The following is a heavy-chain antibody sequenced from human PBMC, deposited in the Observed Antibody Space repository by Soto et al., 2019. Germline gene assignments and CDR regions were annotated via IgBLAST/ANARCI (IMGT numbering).Heavy chain of an antibody. CDR2: IDGSGRNT. Sequence: GGSLRLSCAASGFTLSSYAMSWVRQAPGKGLEWVSGIDGSGRNTYYADSVKGRFTISRDNSKNTLSVQMDSLRVEDTALYYCAKDGGSVCSGGTCYFQAPDYWGQGTLVTVSS. V-gene: IGHV3-23*01. CDR3: AKDGGSVCSGGTCYFQAPDY. D-gene: IGHD2-8*02. J-gene: IGHJ4*02. CDR1: GFTLSSYA.